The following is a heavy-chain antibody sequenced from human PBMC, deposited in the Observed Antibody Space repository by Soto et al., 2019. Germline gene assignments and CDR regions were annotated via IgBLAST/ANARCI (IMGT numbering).Heavy chain of an antibody. CDR2: VYYSGST. CDR3: ARVGGVAARTFGY. CDR1: GDSISSGGYY. V-gene: IGHV4-31*03. D-gene: IGHD2-15*01. Sequence: SETLSLTCTVSGDSISSGGYYWSWIRQHPGKGLEWIGYVYYSGSTDYNPSLKSRITISLDTSKNQFSLNLNSVTAADTAVYYCARVGGVAARTFGYWGQGTVVTVSS. J-gene: IGHJ4*02.